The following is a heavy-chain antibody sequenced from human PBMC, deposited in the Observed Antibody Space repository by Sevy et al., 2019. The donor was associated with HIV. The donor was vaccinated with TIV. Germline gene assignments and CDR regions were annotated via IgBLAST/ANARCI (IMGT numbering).Heavy chain of an antibody. J-gene: IGHJ3*01. V-gene: IGHV4-59*01. D-gene: IGHD3-10*01. Sequence: SETLSLTCTVSGDFGIYYWSWMRQPPGKGLEWIGEINYSGSTNYNASLKSQVTISLDTSKTQFYLNVSSMTAAATAEYYCARVGGWYYGSTGDAFDFWGQGTLVTVSS. CDR3: ARVGGWYYGSTGDAFDF. CDR1: GDFGIYY. CDR2: INYSGST.